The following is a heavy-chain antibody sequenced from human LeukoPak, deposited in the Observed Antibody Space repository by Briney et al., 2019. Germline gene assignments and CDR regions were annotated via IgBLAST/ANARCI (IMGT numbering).Heavy chain of an antibody. CDR3: ARTSSTLWLRTPGGDY. CDR2: ISAYNGNT. CDR1: GYTFTSYS. J-gene: IGHJ4*02. D-gene: IGHD5-12*01. Sequence: ASVKVSFTASGYTFTSYSISWVRQAPGHGLEWMGWISAYNGNTNYAQNLQGRVTMSTDTSTSTAYMELRSLRSDDTAVYYCARTSSTLWLRTPGGDYWGQGTLVTVSS. V-gene: IGHV1-18*01.